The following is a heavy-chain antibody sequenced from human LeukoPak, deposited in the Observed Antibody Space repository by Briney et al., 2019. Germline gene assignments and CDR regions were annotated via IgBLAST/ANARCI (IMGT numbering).Heavy chain of an antibody. CDR3: ARDLPSIAVGAFAI. CDR2: IYYSGST. V-gene: IGHV4-59*01. CDR1: GGSISSYY. D-gene: IGHD6-19*01. J-gene: IGHJ3*02. Sequence: KPSETLSLTCTVSGGSISSYYLSWIRQPPGKGLEWIGYIYYSGSTNYNPSLKSRVTISVDASKQQFYLKLSSVAAADTAVYYCARDLPSIAVGAFAIWAKGTMVTAS.